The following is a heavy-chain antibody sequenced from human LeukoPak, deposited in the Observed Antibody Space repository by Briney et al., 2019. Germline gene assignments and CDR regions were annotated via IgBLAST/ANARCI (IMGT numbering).Heavy chain of an antibody. CDR2: IYTSGST. CDR1: GGSISSYY. Sequence: EPLSLTSTVSGGSISSYYCSWIRQPAGKGLEWIGRIYTSGSTNYNPSLKSRATMSVDTSKNQFSLTLSSVTAADTAVYYCAREGEGEYSRSSGVDYWGQGTLVTVSS. D-gene: IGHD6-6*01. CDR3: AREGEGEYSRSSGVDY. V-gene: IGHV4-4*07. J-gene: IGHJ4*02.